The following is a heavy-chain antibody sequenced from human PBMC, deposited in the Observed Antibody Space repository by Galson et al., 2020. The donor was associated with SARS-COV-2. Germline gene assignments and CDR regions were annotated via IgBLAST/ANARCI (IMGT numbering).Heavy chain of an antibody. Sequence: GGSLRLSCAASGFTFSSYDMHWVRQATGKGLEWVSAIGTAGDTYYPGSVKGRFTISRENAKNSLYLQMNSLRAGDTAVYYCARADFYVVPAAIQVNYYYYMDVWGKGTTVTVSS. V-gene: IGHV3-13*01. CDR1: GFTFSSYD. CDR2: IGTAGDT. J-gene: IGHJ6*03. D-gene: IGHD2-2*02. CDR3: ARADFYVVPAAIQVNYYYYMDV.